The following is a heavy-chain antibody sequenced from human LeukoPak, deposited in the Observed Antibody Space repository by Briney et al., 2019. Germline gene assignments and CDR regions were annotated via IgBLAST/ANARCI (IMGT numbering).Heavy chain of an antibody. V-gene: IGHV3-30*18. CDR3: AKTQGSHCSSTSCQSLDY. CDR1: GFTFSSYG. J-gene: IGHJ4*02. D-gene: IGHD2-2*01. CDR2: ISYDGSNK. Sequence: GGSLRLSCAASGFTFSSYGMHWVRQAPGKGLEWVAVISYDGSNKYYADSVKGRFTISRDNSKNTLYLQMNSLRAEDTAVYYCAKTQGSHCSSTSCQSLDYWGQGTLVTVSS.